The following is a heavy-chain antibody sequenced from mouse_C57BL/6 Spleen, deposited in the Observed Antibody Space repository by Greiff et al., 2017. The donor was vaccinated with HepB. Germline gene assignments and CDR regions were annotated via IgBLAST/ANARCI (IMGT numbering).Heavy chain of an antibody. Sequence: VQLQQSGAELVRPGTSVKVSCKASGYAFTNYLIEWVKQRPGQGLEWIGVINPGSGGTNYNEKFKGKATLTADKSSSTAYMQLSSLTSEDSAVYFCAKDGNYDWYFDVWGTGTTVTVSS. CDR1: GYAFTNYL. J-gene: IGHJ1*03. CDR2: INPGSGGT. V-gene: IGHV1-54*01. CDR3: AKDGNYDWYFDV. D-gene: IGHD2-1*01.